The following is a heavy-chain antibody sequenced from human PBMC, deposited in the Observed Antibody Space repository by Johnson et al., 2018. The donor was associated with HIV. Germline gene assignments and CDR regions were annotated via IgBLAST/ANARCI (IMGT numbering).Heavy chain of an antibody. CDR3: ARGGEYSSSLYAFDI. V-gene: IGHV3-23*04. CDR1: GFTFSSYA. Sequence: VQLVESGGGLVQPGGSLRLSCAASGFTFSSYAMRWVRQAPGKGLEWVAAISGSGGSTYYADSVKGRFTITRDNSKNTLYLQMNSLRAEDTAVYYCARGGEYSSSLYAFDIWGQGTMVTVSS. D-gene: IGHD6-13*01. J-gene: IGHJ3*02. CDR2: ISGSGGST.